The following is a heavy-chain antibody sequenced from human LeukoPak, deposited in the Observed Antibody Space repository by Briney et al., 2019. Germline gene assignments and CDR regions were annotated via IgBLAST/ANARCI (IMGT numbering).Heavy chain of an antibody. CDR3: ARDRGSYQGLFDY. Sequence: SETLSLTCTVSGGSITSYFWSWIRQPAGKGLEWIGRIYTSGGTDYNPSLKSRVTMSLDTSKNQFSLKLSSVTAADTAVYYCARDRGSYQGLFDYWGQGTLVTVS. V-gene: IGHV4-4*07. D-gene: IGHD1-26*01. CDR1: GGSITSYF. J-gene: IGHJ4*02. CDR2: IYTSGGT.